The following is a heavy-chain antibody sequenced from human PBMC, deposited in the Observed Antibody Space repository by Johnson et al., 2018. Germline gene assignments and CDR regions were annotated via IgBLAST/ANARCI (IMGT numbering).Heavy chain of an antibody. CDR1: GGTFSNYA. CDR2: IIPFFATA. V-gene: IGHV1-69*06. CDR3: AKRWLGYIQH. J-gene: IGHJ1*01. Sequence: QVQLVESGAEVKKPGSSVKVSCKASGGTFSNYAINWVRQAPGQGLEWVGGIIPFFATANYAQKLEGRVTITADKSTSTAYMELGSLRSEDTAVYYCAKRWLGYIQHWGQGTLVTVSS. D-gene: IGHD2-15*01.